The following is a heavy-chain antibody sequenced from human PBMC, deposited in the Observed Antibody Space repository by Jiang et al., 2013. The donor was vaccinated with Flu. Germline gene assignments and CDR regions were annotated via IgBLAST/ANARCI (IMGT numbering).Heavy chain of an antibody. CDR2: IYHVGST. J-gene: IGHJ6*02. D-gene: IGHD4-11*01. V-gene: IGHV4-30-4*01. CDR1: GGSVNSPNSY. Sequence: KPSQTLSLTCTVSGGSVNSPNSYWSWIRQPPGKGLEWIGYIYHVGSTFYNPSFESRVTMSVDTSKNQFSLKLNSVTAEDTAVYFCAKAPYSSFYFYYMDVWGQGTTVTVSS. CDR3: AKAPYSSFYFYYMDV.